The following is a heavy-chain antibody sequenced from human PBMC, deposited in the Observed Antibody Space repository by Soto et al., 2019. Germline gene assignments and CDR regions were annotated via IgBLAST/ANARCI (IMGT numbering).Heavy chain of an antibody. J-gene: IGHJ5*02. CDR2: IYSSGST. CDR1: GASISSGDSF. Sequence: SSETLCLTFTVSGASISSGDSFWSWIRQLPGKGLEWIAYIYSSGSTYYNQSLKRRVAISIDTSKNQFSLNLSSLTAADTAVYYCASLNLSFDPWGQGTLVTVSS. V-gene: IGHV4-30-4*01. CDR3: ASLNLSFDP.